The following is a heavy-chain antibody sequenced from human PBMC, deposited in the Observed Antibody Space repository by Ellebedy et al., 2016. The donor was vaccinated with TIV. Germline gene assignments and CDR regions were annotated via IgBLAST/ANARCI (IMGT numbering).Heavy chain of an antibody. Sequence: ASVKVSCXASGFTFTSSAVQWVRQARGQRLEWIGWIVVGSGNTNYAQKFQERVTITRDMSTSTAYMELSSLRSEDTAVYYCAREGRYYDILTGYLGYYGMDVWGQGTTVTVSS. D-gene: IGHD3-9*01. CDR1: GFTFTSSA. CDR3: AREGRYYDILTGYLGYYGMDV. V-gene: IGHV1-58*01. J-gene: IGHJ6*02. CDR2: IVVGSGNT.